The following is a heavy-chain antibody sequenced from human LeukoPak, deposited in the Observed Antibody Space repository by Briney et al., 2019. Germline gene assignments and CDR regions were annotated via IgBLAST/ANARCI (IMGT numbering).Heavy chain of an antibody. CDR3: ARARDTAMVGNALAFDY. V-gene: IGHV1-46*01. Sequence: ASVKVSCKASGYTFTRYYMHWVRQAPGQGLEWMGIINPSGGSTSYAQKFQGRVTMTRDTSTSTVYMELSSLRSEDTAVYYCARARDTAMVGNALAFDYWGQGTLVTVSS. CDR1: GYTFTRYY. CDR2: INPSGGST. D-gene: IGHD5-18*01. J-gene: IGHJ4*02.